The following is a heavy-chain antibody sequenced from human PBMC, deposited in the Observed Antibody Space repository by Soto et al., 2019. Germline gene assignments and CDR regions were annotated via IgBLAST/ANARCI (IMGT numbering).Heavy chain of an antibody. CDR2: IYYSGST. Sequence: SETLSLTCTVSGGSISSSSYYWGWIRQPPGKGLEWIGSIYYSGSTYYNPSLKSRVTISVDTSKNQFSLKLSSVTAADTAVYYCARQLTMPYYYYYYGMDVWGQGTTVTVSS. CDR3: ARQLTMPYYYYYYGMDV. V-gene: IGHV4-39*01. D-gene: IGHD3-10*01. CDR1: GGSISSSSYY. J-gene: IGHJ6*02.